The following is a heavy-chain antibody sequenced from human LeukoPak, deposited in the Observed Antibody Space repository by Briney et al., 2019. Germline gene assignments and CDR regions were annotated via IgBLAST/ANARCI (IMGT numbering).Heavy chain of an antibody. CDR2: IIPIFGTA. V-gene: IGHV1-69*05. CDR1: GGTFSSYA. D-gene: IGHD3-10*01. CDR3: ARDLGYYYGSGIHDWFDP. Sequence: GASVKVSCKASGGTFSSYAISWVRQAPGQGLEWMGGIIPIFGTANYAQKFQGRVTITTDESTSTAYMELSSLRSEDTAVYYCARDLGYYYGSGIHDWFDPWGQGTLVTVSS. J-gene: IGHJ5*02.